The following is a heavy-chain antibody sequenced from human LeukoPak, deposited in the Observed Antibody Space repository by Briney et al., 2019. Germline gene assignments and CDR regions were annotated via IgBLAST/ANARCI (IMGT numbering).Heavy chain of an antibody. CDR1: GFTFSSYS. Sequence: GGSLRLSCAASGFTFSSYSMNWVRQAPGKGLEWVSSISSGSSYIYYADSVKGRFTISRDNAKNSLYLQMNSLRPEDTAVYYCARDFYASGSHDYWGQGTLVTVSS. CDR3: ARDFYASGSHDY. J-gene: IGHJ4*02. CDR2: ISSGSSYI. V-gene: IGHV3-21*01. D-gene: IGHD3-10*01.